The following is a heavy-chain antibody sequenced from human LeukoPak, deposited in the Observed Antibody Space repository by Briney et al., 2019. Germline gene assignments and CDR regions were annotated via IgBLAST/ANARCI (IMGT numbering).Heavy chain of an antibody. CDR1: GDSMNSGLSY. Sequence: SETLSLTCSVSGDSMNSGLSYWAWIRQPPGKGLEWIGTIYYSGSTGGTFSNPSPKSRVTISVDTSKNQFSLNLSSVTAADTAIYYCARHLYDKTGRPLDSWGQGTLVTVSS. D-gene: IGHD3-9*01. V-gene: IGHV4-39*01. CDR3: ARHLYDKTGRPLDS. CDR2: IYYSGST. J-gene: IGHJ4*02.